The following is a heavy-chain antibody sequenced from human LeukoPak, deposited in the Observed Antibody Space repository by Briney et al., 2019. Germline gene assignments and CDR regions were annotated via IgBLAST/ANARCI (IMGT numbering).Heavy chain of an antibody. J-gene: IGHJ4*02. CDR3: ARDSPPFSNHYGSGSSKIFDY. CDR1: GGSISSYY. V-gene: IGHV4-59*12. Sequence: SETLSLTCTVSGGSISSYYWSWIRQPPGKGLEWIGYIYYSGSTYYNPSLKSRVTISVDTSKNQFSLKLSSVTAADTAVYYCARDSPPFSNHYGSGSSKIFDYWGQGTLVTVSS. CDR2: IYYSGST. D-gene: IGHD3-10*01.